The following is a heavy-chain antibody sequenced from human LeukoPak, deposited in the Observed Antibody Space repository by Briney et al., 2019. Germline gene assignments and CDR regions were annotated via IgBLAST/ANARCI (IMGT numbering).Heavy chain of an antibody. J-gene: IGHJ3*02. V-gene: IGHV3-30*03. D-gene: IGHD3-22*01. CDR3: ARDVPRYYYDSSGYYSPPGAFDI. CDR2: ISYDGSNK. CDR1: GFTFSSYG. Sequence: PGGSLRLSCAASGFTFSSYGMHWVRQAPGKGLEWVAVISYDGSNKYYADSVKGRFTISRDNSKNTLYLQMNSLRAEDTAVYYCARDVPRYYYDSSGYYSPPGAFDIWGQGTMVTVSS.